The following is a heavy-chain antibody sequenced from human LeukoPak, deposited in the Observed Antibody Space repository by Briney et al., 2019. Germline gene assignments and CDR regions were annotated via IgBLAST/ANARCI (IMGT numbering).Heavy chain of an antibody. Sequence: SESLSLTCTVSGGSISTYCWSWVRQPPGKGLEWVGYINYSGSNNYYPSLKSRVTITSDTTTNQIPLKLSTGTAADEAVYYCARVVSSSWEYYYYMVVWGKGTTVTISS. CDR1: GGSISTYC. J-gene: IGHJ6*03. CDR2: INYSGSN. V-gene: IGHV4-59*01. D-gene: IGHD6-13*01. CDR3: ARVVSSSWEYYYYMVV.